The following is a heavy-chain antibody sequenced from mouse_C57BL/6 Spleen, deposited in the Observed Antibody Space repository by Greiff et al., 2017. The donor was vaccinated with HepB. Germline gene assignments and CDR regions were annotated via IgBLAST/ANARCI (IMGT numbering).Heavy chain of an antibody. CDR3: ARGDYGTPTRYFDV. Sequence: QVHVKQSGAELARPGASVKMSCKASGYTFTSYTMHWVKQRPGQGLEWIGYINPSSGYTKYNQKFKDKATLTADKSSSTAYMQLSSLTSEDSAVYYCARGDYGTPTRYFDVWGTGTTVTVSS. CDR2: INPSSGYT. V-gene: IGHV1-4*01. CDR1: GYTFTSYT. D-gene: IGHD1-1*01. J-gene: IGHJ1*03.